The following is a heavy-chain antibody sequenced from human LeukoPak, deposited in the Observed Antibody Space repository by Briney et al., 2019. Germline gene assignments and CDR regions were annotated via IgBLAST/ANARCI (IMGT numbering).Heavy chain of an antibody. CDR1: GFTFSDYY. D-gene: IGHD5-12*01. CDR3: ASVQYSGYAYYYYYYMDV. J-gene: IGHJ6*03. CDR2: ISSSGSTI. Sequence: PGGSLRLSCAASGFTFSDYYMSWIRQAPGKGLEWVSYISSSGSTIYYADSVKGRFTISRDNAKNSLYLQMNSLRAEDTAVYYCASVQYSGYAYYYYYYMDVWGKGTTVTVSS. V-gene: IGHV3-11*01.